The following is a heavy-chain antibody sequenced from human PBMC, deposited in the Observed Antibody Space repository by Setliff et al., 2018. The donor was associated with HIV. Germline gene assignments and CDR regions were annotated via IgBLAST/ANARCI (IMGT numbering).Heavy chain of an antibody. CDR1: GYTFTGYY. J-gene: IGHJ4*02. V-gene: IGHV1-2*06. CDR3: ARSCRSSGYCHFDY. CDR2: ISPNNFNT. Sequence: GASVKVSCKASGYTFTGYYLHWVRQAPGQGLEWMGRISPNNFNTQYAKNFQGRVTMTWDTSTSTGYMEVYRLRSDDTAVYFCARSCRSSGYCHFDYWGQGTLVTVSS. D-gene: IGHD3-22*01.